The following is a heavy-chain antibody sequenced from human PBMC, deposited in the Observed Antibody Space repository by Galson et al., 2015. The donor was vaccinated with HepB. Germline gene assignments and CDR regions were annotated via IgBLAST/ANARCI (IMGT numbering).Heavy chain of an antibody. V-gene: IGHV1-18*01. CDR2: ISAYNGNT. Sequence: SVKVSCKASGYTFTSYGISWVRQAPGQGLEWMGWISAYNGNTNYAQKLQGRVTMTTDTSTSTAYMELRSLRSDDTAVYYCARDQARLRLGELSPLVDYWGQGTLVTVSS. D-gene: IGHD3-16*02. CDR1: GYTFTSYG. J-gene: IGHJ4*02. CDR3: ARDQARLRLGELSPLVDY.